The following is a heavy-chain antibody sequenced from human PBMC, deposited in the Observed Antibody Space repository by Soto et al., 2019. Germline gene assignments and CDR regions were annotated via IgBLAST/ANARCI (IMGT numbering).Heavy chain of an antibody. V-gene: IGHV3-7*01. CDR3: ARDPRVFCSGGSCQNWFDP. Sequence: GGSLRLSCAASGFTFSSYWMNWVRQAPGKGLEWVADINPDGSEKYYVDSVKGRFTISRDNAKNSLYLQMNSLRAEDTAVYYCARDPRVFCSGGSCQNWFDPWGQGTLVTVSS. CDR2: INPDGSEK. J-gene: IGHJ5*02. CDR1: GFTFSSYW. D-gene: IGHD2-15*01.